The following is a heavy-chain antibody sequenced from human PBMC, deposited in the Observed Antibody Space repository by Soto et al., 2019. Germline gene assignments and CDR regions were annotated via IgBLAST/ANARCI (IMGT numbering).Heavy chain of an antibody. Sequence: GGSLRLSCAASGFTFSSYGMHWVRQAPGKGLEWVAVIWYDGSNKYYADSVKGRFTISRDNSKNTLYLQMNSLRAEDTAVYYCARDPGNPGDILPGVSSDIWGQGPMVTGSS. CDR1: GFTFSSYG. V-gene: IGHV3-33*01. CDR2: IWYDGSNK. CDR3: ARDPGNPGDILPGVSSDI. J-gene: IGHJ3*02. D-gene: IGHD3-9*01.